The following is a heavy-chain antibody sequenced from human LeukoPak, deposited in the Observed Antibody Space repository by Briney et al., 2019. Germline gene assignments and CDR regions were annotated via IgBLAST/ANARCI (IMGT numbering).Heavy chain of an antibody. CDR2: IIPILGIA. CDR3: ARTQIHYYDSSGYAFDI. Sequence: SVKLSCKASGATFSSYAISWVRQAPGQGLEWMGRIIPILGIANYAQKFQGRVTITADKSTSTAYMELSSLRSEDTAVYYCARTQIHYYDSSGYAFDIWGQGTMVTVSS. CDR1: GATFSSYA. J-gene: IGHJ3*02. V-gene: IGHV1-69*04. D-gene: IGHD3-22*01.